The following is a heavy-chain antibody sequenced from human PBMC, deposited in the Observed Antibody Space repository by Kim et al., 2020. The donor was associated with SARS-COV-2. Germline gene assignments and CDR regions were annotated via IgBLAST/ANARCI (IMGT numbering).Heavy chain of an antibody. V-gene: IGHV3-23*01. Sequence: GGSLRLSCAASGFTFSSYAMSWVRQAPGKGLEWVSAISGSGGSTYYADSVKGRFTISRDNSKNTLYLQMNSLRAEDTAVYYCANDNLGRSWGSYRQEFDYWGQGTLVTVSS. CDR1: GFTFSSYA. CDR3: ANDNLGRSWGSYRQEFDY. CDR2: ISGSGGST. J-gene: IGHJ4*02. D-gene: IGHD3-16*02.